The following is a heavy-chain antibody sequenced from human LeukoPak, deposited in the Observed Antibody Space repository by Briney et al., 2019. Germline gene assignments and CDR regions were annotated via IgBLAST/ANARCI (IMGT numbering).Heavy chain of an antibody. Sequence: SVKVSCKASGYTFTSYDINWVRQVTGQGLEWMGWMNPNSGNTGYAQKFQGRVTVTRNTSISTAYMELSSLRSEDTAVYYCARLQVPGSYSDFDYWGQGTLVTVSS. J-gene: IGHJ4*02. D-gene: IGHD3-10*01. V-gene: IGHV1-8*03. CDR3: ARLQVPGSYSDFDY. CDR1: GYTFTSYD. CDR2: MNPNSGNT.